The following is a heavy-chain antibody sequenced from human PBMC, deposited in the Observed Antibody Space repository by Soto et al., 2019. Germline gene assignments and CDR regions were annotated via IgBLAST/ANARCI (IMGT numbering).Heavy chain of an antibody. CDR1: GGSISYEYYH. CDR2: IHYSGSI. J-gene: IGHJ6*02. CDR3: AREDDGGDRDYYGLDV. Sequence: QVQLQRSGPGLVKPSQTLSLTCTVSGGSISYEYYHWTWIRQSPGKGLEWIGYIHYSGSIIYNPSFKRRVTISVDTSKNQFSLQLSSVTAADTAVYFCAREDDGGDRDYYGLDVWGQGTTVTVSS. D-gene: IGHD2-21*02. V-gene: IGHV4-30-4*08.